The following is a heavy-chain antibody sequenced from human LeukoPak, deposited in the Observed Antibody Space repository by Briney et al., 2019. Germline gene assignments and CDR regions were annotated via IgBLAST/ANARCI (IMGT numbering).Heavy chain of an antibody. CDR3: ARRMVRGVTWGAFDI. CDR2: IYYGGST. V-gene: IGHV4-59*08. Sequence: SETLSLTCTVSGGSISSYYWSWIRQPPGKGLEWIGYIYYGGSTNYNPSLKSRVTISVDTSKNQFSLKLSSVTAADTAVYYCARRMVRGVTWGAFDIWGQGTMVTVSS. J-gene: IGHJ3*02. CDR1: GGSISSYY. D-gene: IGHD3-10*01.